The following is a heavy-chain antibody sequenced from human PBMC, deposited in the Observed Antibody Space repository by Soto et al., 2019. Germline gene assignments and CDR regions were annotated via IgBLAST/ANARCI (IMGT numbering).Heavy chain of an antibody. V-gene: IGHV1-18*01. J-gene: IGHJ3*02. Sequence: ASVKVSCKASGYTFTSYGISWVRQAPGQGLEWMGWISAYNGNTNYAQKLQGRVTMTTDTSTSTAYMELRSLRSDDTAVYYCARGLYDFWSGYAFDIWGQGTMVTVSS. CDR3: ARGLYDFWSGYAFDI. D-gene: IGHD3-3*01. CDR2: ISAYNGNT. CDR1: GYTFTSYG.